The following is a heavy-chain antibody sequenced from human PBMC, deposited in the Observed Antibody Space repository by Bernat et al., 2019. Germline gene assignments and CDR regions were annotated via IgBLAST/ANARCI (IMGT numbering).Heavy chain of an antibody. Sequence: QLQLQESGPGLVKPSETLSLTCTVSGYSISSGDYFWGWIRQPPGKGLEWSAEVQHSGSTYYSPSLKSRVTISVDTSRNKFSLKLSSVTAADTAAYYWARRTLYSGAHYYDYWGQGTMVTVSS. CDR3: ARRTLYSGAHYYDY. J-gene: IGHJ4*02. CDR1: GYSISSGDYF. V-gene: IGHV4-39*01. D-gene: IGHD6-25*01. CDR2: VQHSGST.